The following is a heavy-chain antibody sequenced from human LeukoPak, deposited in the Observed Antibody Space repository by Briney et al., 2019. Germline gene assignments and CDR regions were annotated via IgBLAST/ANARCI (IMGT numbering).Heavy chain of an antibody. CDR2: IYSGGST. V-gene: IGHV3-66*02. J-gene: IGHJ4*02. D-gene: IGHD2-2*01. CDR3: AVGFCSSASCQSDS. CDR1: GFTVNKNY. Sequence: GSLRLSCAASGFTVNKNYMSWVRQAPGKGLEWVSLIYSGGSTSYADFVKGRFTISRDSSKNTLFLQMNSLRVEDTAVYYCAVGFCSSASCQSDSWGRGTLVTVSS.